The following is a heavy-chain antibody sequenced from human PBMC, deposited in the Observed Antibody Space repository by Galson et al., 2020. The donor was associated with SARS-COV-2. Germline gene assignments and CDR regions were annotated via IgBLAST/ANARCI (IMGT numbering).Heavy chain of an antibody. D-gene: IGHD1-26*01. Sequence: ETSETLSLTCTVSGASINSYYWSWTRQPPGKGLEWIGTIFYTGSTNYNPSLKSRVTISVDRSKNQFSLKLSSVTAADTAVYYCGRHSGSYPLNYWGQGTLVTVSS. J-gene: IGHJ4*02. CDR1: GASINSYY. CDR2: IFYTGST. V-gene: IGHV4-59*08. CDR3: GRHSGSYPLNY.